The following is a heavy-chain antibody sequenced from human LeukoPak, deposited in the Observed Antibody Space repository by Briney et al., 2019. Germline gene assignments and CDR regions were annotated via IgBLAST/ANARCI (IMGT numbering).Heavy chain of an antibody. J-gene: IGHJ6*02. Sequence: SETLSLTCTVSGGSISSYYWSWIRQPAGKGLGWIGRIYTSGSTNYNPSLKSRVTMSVDTSKNQFSLKLSSVTAADTAVYYCARDGRDGYNTRAPPYGMDVWGQGTTVTVSS. D-gene: IGHD5-24*01. CDR3: ARDGRDGYNTRAPPYGMDV. V-gene: IGHV4-4*07. CDR2: IYTSGST. CDR1: GGSISSYY.